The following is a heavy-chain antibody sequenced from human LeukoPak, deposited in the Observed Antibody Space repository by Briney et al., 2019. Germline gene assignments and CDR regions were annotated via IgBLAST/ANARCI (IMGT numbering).Heavy chain of an antibody. CDR2: INHSGST. CDR3: ASSRPPRDYDFWSGYTGPADY. D-gene: IGHD3-3*01. V-gene: IGHV4-34*01. Sequence: SETLSLTCAVYGGSFSGYYWSWIRQPPGKGLEWIGEINHSGSTNYNPSLKSRVTISVDTSKNQFSLKLSSVTAADTAVYYCASSRPPRDYDFWSGYTGPADYWGQGTLVTVSS. CDR1: GGSFSGYY. J-gene: IGHJ4*02.